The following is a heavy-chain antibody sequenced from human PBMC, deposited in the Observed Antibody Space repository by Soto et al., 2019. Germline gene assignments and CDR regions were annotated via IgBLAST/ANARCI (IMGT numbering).Heavy chain of an antibody. CDR2: IIPILGIA. Sequence: QVQLVQSGAEVKKPGSSVKVSCKASGGTFSSYTISWVRQAPGQGLEWMGWIIPILGIANYAQKFQGRVTITADKSTSTAYMELSSLRSEDTAVYYCARVKRDCSSTSCYADYYYYYMDVWGKGTTVTVSS. CDR3: ARVKRDCSSTSCYADYYYYYMDV. V-gene: IGHV1-69*02. CDR1: GGTFSSYT. J-gene: IGHJ6*03. D-gene: IGHD2-2*01.